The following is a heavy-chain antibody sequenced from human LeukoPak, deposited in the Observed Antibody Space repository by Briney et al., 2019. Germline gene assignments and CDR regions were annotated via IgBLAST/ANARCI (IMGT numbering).Heavy chain of an antibody. CDR1: GGSISSGDYY. CDR2: IYYSGST. CDR3: ARDTGYSGSWFDP. Sequence: TWETLSLTCTVSGGSISSGDYYWSWIRQPPGKGLEWIGYIYYSGSTYYNPSLKSRVTISVDTSKNQFSLKLSSVTAADTAVYYCARDTGYSGSWFDPWGQGTLVTVSS. D-gene: IGHD5-12*01. V-gene: IGHV4-30-4*01. J-gene: IGHJ5*02.